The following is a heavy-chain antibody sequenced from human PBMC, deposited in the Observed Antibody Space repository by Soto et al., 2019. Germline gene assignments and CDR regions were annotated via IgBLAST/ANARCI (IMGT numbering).Heavy chain of an antibody. CDR2: IYSGGNT. V-gene: IGHV3-66*01. Sequence: GGSLRLSCAASGFTVSSNFMSWVRQAPGKGLEWVIVIYSGGNTYSADSVNGRFTISRDKSKNTVYLQMRTLRVEDTAVYYCARGSSGYGYDAFDIWGQGTMVTVSS. J-gene: IGHJ3*02. CDR1: GFTVSSNF. CDR3: ARGSSGYGYDAFDI. D-gene: IGHD5-12*01.